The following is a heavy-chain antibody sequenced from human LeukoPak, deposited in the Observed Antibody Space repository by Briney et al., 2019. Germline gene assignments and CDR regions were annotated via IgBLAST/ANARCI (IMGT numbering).Heavy chain of an antibody. CDR1: GFTFTTYC. CDR3: SRGGRGDY. J-gene: IGHJ4*02. V-gene: IGHV3-7*01. Sequence: GGSLRLSCAASGFTFTTYCISWLRQAPGKGLEGVANIKQDGSDKYYVDSVKGRFTISRDNAKNSLYLQMNSLRADDTAVYYCSRGGRGDYWGQGTLVTVSS. CDR2: IKQDGSDK. D-gene: IGHD3-16*01.